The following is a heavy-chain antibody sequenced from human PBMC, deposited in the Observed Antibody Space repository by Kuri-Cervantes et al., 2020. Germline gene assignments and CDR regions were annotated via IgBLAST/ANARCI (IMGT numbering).Heavy chain of an antibody. J-gene: IGHJ3*02. CDR1: GFTFDDYA. CDR2: ISWNSGSI. D-gene: IGHD2-15*01. Sequence: GGSLRLSCAASGFTFDDYAMHWVRQAPGKGLEWVSGISWNSGSIGYADSVKGRFTISRDNAKNSLYLQMNSLRAEDTALYYCAKDIIEGIVVVVAATSAFDIWGKGTMVTVSS. V-gene: IGHV3-9*01. CDR3: AKDIIEGIVVVVAATSAFDI.